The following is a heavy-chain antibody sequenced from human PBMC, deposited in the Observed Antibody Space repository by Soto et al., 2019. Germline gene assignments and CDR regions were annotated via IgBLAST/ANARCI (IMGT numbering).Heavy chain of an antibody. D-gene: IGHD3-10*01. V-gene: IGHV1-3*01. CDR3: ARGLTMVRGVILDAFDI. CDR1: GYTFTSCT. Sequence: QVQLVQSGAEVKKPGASVKVSCKASGYTFTSCTMHWVRQAPGHRLEWMGWINAGNGNTKYSQKFQGRVTITRDTSASTAYMELSSLRSEDTAVYYCARGLTMVRGVILDAFDIWGQGTMVTVSS. CDR2: INAGNGNT. J-gene: IGHJ3*02.